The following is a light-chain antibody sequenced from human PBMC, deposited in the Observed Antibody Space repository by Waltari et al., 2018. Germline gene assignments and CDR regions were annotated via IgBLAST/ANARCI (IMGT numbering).Light chain of an antibody. CDR3: QQLNSYQS. CDR1: QGISTY. CDR2: EAS. Sequence: IQLTQSPSSLSASVGDRVTITCRASQGISTYLAWYQQKPGKAPQLLIYEASTLQIGVPSRFSGSGSGTDFTLTISSLQPEDLATYYCQQLNSYQSFGQGTRLEIK. V-gene: IGKV1-9*01. J-gene: IGKJ5*01.